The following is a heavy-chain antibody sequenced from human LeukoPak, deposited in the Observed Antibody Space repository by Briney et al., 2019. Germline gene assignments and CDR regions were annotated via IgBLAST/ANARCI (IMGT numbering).Heavy chain of an antibody. CDR1: GGTFSSYA. V-gene: IGHV1-69*13. CDR3: ARDGDYGDYAEYFQH. D-gene: IGHD4-17*01. Sequence: SVKVSCKASGGTFSSYAISWVRQAPGQGLEWMGGIIPIFGTANYAQKFQGRVTITADESTSTAYMELSSLRSEDTAVYYCARDGDYGDYAEYFQHWGQGTPVTVSS. J-gene: IGHJ1*01. CDR2: IIPIFGTA.